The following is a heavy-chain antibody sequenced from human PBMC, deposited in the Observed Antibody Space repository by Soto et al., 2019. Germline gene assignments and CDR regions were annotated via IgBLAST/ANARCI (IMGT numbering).Heavy chain of an antibody. J-gene: IGHJ6*02. V-gene: IGHV5-10-1*01. D-gene: IGHD4-17*01. CDR3: ARLRPTTVTTQIDYYAMDV. CDR2: IDPSDSYT. Sequence: PVESLKISCKGSGYSFTNYWITWVRQMPGKGLEWMGRIDPSDSYTNYSPSFQGHFTISADKSISTAYLQWSSLKASDTAMFYCARLRPTTVTTQIDYYAMDVWGQGTTVTVSS. CDR1: GYSFTNYW.